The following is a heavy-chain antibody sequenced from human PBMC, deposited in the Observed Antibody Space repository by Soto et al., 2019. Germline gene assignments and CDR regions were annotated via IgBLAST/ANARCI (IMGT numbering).Heavy chain of an antibody. D-gene: IGHD2-2*01. J-gene: IGHJ6*02. CDR2: ISDDGDST. V-gene: IGHV3-23*01. CDR1: GFTFSDNA. Sequence: EVQLLESGGGLVQPGGSLRLSCGASGFTFSDNAMTWVRQAPGKGLEWVSSISDDGDSTYYADSVKGRFTISRDNSKNTLFVQMSSLGAEDTAVYYCAKSLSTAVNYGLDVWGQGTSVTVSS. CDR3: AKSLSTAVNYGLDV.